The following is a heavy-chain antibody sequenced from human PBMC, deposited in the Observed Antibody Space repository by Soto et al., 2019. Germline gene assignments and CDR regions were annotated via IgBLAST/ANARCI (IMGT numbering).Heavy chain of an antibody. CDR3: ARDPNDSSAYYHHYYYGMDV. Sequence: ASVKGSWKAAGYTFSSYCIHWVRQAPGQRLEWTGWINAGNGNTKYSEKFQGRVTITRDTSASTAYLELSSLRSEDTAVYYCARDPNDSSAYYHHYYYGMDVWGQGTTVTVSS. V-gene: IGHV1-3*01. CDR2: INAGNGNT. CDR1: GYTFSSYC. D-gene: IGHD3-22*01. J-gene: IGHJ6*02.